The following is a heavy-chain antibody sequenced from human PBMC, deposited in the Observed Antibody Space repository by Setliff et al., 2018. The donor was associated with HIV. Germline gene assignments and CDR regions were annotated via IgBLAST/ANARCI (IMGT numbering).Heavy chain of an antibody. Sequence: ASVKVSCKASGYTFTSYGISWVRQAPGQGLEWMGGIIPIFGTANYAQKFQGRVTMTTDTSTSTVYMELTSLTSDDTAVYYCARWVDDNSEGSYYHYMDVWGNGASVTSP. CDR2: IIPIFGTA. D-gene: IGHD6-25*01. CDR1: GYTFTSYG. J-gene: IGHJ6*03. V-gene: IGHV1-18*01. CDR3: ARWVDDNSEGSYYHYMDV.